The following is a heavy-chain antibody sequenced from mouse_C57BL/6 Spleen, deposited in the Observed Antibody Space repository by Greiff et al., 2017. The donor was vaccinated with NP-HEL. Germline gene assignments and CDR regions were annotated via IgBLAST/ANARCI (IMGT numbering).Heavy chain of an antibody. CDR1: GYTFTDYY. J-gene: IGHJ3*01. CDR3: ARCYYYGSSFAY. CDR2: IYPGSGNT. Sequence: VQLQQSGAELVRPGASVKLSCKASGYTFTDYYINWVKQRPGQGLEWIARIYPGSGNTYYNEKFKGKATLTAEKSSSTAYMQLSSLTSEDSAVYFCARCYYYGSSFAYWGQGTLVTVSA. V-gene: IGHV1-76*01. D-gene: IGHD1-1*01.